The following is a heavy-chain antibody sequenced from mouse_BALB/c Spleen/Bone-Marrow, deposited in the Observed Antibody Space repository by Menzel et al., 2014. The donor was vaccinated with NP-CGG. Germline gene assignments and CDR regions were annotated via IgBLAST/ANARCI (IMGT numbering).Heavy chain of an antibody. V-gene: IGHV2-9*02. D-gene: IGHD1-1*01. CDR1: GFSLTSYG. Sequence: QVQLQQSGPGLVAPSQSLSIPCTVSGFSLTSYGVHWVRQPPGKGLEWLGVIWAGGNTIYNSALMSRLSINKDNSKSHVFLKMNSLQTDDTAMYSCASSYYGTSQFAYWGQGTLVTVSA. CDR3: ASSYYGTSQFAY. J-gene: IGHJ3*01. CDR2: IWAGGNT.